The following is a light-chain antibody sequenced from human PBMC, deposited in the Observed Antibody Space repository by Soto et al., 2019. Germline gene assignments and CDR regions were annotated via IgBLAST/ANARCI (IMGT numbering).Light chain of an antibody. V-gene: IGKV3-15*01. CDR1: HNVGTN. CDR2: GAS. Sequence: VLTQSPATLSVSPGDRDTLSCRASHNVGTNLAWYQHKPGQAPRLLISGASTRATGVPARFSGSGSETEFALTISSLQSEDFTVYFCQQYNTRPQTFGQGTKVDIK. CDR3: QQYNTRPQT. J-gene: IGKJ1*01.